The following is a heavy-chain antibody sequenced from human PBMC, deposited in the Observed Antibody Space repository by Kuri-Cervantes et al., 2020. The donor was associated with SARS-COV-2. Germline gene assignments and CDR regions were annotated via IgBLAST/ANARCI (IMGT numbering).Heavy chain of an antibody. Sequence: SLKISCAASGFTFDDYAMHWVRQAPGKGLEWVSGISWNSGSIGYADSVKGRFTISRDNAKSSLYLQMNSLRAEDTALYYCAKDRGHTFGGVYHWGQGTLVTSPQ. CDR3: AKDRGHTFGGVYH. CDR1: GFTFDDYA. V-gene: IGHV3-9*01. J-gene: IGHJ5*02. D-gene: IGHD3-16*01. CDR2: ISWNSGSI.